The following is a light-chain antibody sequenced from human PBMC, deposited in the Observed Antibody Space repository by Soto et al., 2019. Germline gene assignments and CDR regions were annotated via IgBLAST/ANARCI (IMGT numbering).Light chain of an antibody. CDR3: QQSYAMPWT. Sequence: DIQMSQFPLSLSASVGDRVTITCRASQKIDIYLNWYQQKAGEAPNLLIYGESNLQSGVPSRFSASGSGTEFSLAISSLQPEDVATYYCQQSYAMPWTFGQGTKVDSK. CDR2: GES. CDR1: QKIDIY. J-gene: IGKJ1*01. V-gene: IGKV1-39*01.